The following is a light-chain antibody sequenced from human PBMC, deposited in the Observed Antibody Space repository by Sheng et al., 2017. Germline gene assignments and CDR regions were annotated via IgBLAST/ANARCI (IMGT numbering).Light chain of an antibody. V-gene: IGLV1-47*01. CDR3: ASWDDRLSGWV. J-gene: IGLJ3*02. Sequence: QSVLTQPPSASETPGQRVTISCSGSSSNIGSNAVFWYRQFPGTAPKLLIYTNQRPSGVPDRFFGSRSGTSASLAISGLRSEDEADYYCASWDDRLSGWVFGGGTKLTVL. CDR2: TN. CDR1: SSNIGSNA.